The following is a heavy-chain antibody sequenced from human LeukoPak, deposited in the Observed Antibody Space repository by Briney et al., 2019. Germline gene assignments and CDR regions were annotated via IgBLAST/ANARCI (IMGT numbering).Heavy chain of an antibody. Sequence: ASVKVSCKASGYTFTGYYMHWVRQAPGQGLEWMGWINPNSGGTNYAQKFQGRVTMTRDTSISTAYMELSSLRSEDTAVYYCARDPLGYDSSGYYLDYWGQGTLVTVSS. V-gene: IGHV1-2*02. J-gene: IGHJ4*02. D-gene: IGHD3-22*01. CDR1: GYTFTGYY. CDR2: INPNSGGT. CDR3: ARDPLGYDSSGYYLDY.